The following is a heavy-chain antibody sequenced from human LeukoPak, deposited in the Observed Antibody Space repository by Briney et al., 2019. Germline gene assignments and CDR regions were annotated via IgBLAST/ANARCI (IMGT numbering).Heavy chain of an antibody. D-gene: IGHD6-6*01. V-gene: IGHV1-69*05. CDR3: AILRARSSSSQPYNWFDP. Sequence: ASVKVSCKASGGTFSSYAISWVRQAPGQGLEWMGRIIPIFGTANYAQKFQGRVTITTDESKSKAYMELSSLRSEDTAVYYCAILRARSSSSQPYNWFDPWGQGTLVTVSS. CDR2: IIPIFGTA. J-gene: IGHJ5*02. CDR1: GGTFSSYA.